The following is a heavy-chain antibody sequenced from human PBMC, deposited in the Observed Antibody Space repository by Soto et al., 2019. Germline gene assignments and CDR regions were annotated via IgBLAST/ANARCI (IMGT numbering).Heavy chain of an antibody. CDR1: GFPFSAYN. J-gene: IGHJ4*02. Sequence: EVQLVESGGGLVKPGGSLRLSCTGSGFPFSAYNINWVRQAPGKGLEWVSSITVGSSHIYQPNSMEGRFTISRDDAKNSVYLQIDSLRDEDTALYYCSRSPEVGVRGAYWGQGTLVTVSS. CDR3: SRSPEVGVRGAY. V-gene: IGHV3-21*01. D-gene: IGHD3-16*01. CDR2: ITVGSSHI.